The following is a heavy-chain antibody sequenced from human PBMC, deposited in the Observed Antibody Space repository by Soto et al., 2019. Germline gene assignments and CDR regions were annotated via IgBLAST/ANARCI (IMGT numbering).Heavy chain of an antibody. D-gene: IGHD2-15*01. CDR3: ARVGCSGGSCYSFNWFDP. Sequence: PSETLSLTCTVSGGSISNYYWSWIRQPPGKGLEWIGYIYYSGSTYYNPSLKSRVTISVDTSKNQFSLKLSSVTAADTAVYYCARVGCSGGSCYSFNWFDPWGQGTLVTVSS. J-gene: IGHJ5*02. V-gene: IGHV4-59*08. CDR2: IYYSGST. CDR1: GGSISNYY.